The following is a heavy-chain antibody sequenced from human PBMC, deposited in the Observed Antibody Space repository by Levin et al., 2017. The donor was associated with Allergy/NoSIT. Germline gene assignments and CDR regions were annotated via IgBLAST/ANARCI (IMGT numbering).Heavy chain of an antibody. CDR1: GFTFSNYW. CDR2: IGSDGRST. J-gene: IGHJ4*02. Sequence: GESLKISCAASGFTFSNYWMHWVRQAPGKGLVWVSRIGSDGRSTDYTDSVKGRFTLSRDTAKNTLYLQMDSLRAEDTAVYYCAREQDDWGQGTLVIVSS. CDR3: AREQDD. V-gene: IGHV3-74*01.